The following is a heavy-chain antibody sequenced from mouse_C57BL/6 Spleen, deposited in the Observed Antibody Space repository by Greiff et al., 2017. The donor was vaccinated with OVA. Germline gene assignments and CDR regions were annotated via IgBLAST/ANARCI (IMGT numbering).Heavy chain of an antibody. CDR2: IYPGNSDT. V-gene: IGHV1-5*01. Sequence: EVQLQQSGTVLARPGASVKMSCKTSGYTFTSYWMHWVKQRPGQGLEWIGAIYPGNSDTSYNQKFKGKAKLTAVTSASTAYMELSSLTNEDSAVYDGTRGGTTVVARGWYFDVWGTGTTVTVSS. D-gene: IGHD1-1*01. CDR3: TRGGTTVVARGWYFDV. J-gene: IGHJ1*03. CDR1: GYTFTSYW.